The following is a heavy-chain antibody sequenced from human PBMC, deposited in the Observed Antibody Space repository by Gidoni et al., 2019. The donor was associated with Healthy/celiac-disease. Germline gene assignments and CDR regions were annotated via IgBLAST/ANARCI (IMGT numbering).Heavy chain of an antibody. CDR3: ARHRSAYSSTDY. J-gene: IGHJ4*02. D-gene: IGHD6-13*01. Sequence: QLQLQESGPGLVKAPVTLSLTCIVPGGPISSSSYYWRWIRQPPGKGLEWIGSIYYSGGTYYNPSLKSRVTISVDTSKNQFSLKLSSVTAADTAVYYCARHRSAYSSTDYWGQGTLVTVSS. V-gene: IGHV4-39*01. CDR1: GGPISSSSYY. CDR2: IYYSGGT.